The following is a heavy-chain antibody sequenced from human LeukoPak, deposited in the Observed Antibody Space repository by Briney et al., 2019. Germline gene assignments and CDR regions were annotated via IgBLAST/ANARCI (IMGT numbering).Heavy chain of an antibody. V-gene: IGHV3-30*18. CDR2: ISYDGSNK. J-gene: IGHJ6*03. CDR1: EFTLSSYD. Sequence: PGTSLRLSCAASEFTLSSYDMHWVRQAPGKGLEWVAVISYDGSNKYYADSVKGRFTISRDNSKKMLYLQMNSLRAEDTAVYYCAKGIRRLVGTIPGLRRDHYMDVWGKGTTVTVSS. D-gene: IGHD1-26*01. CDR3: AKGIRRLVGTIPGLRRDHYMDV.